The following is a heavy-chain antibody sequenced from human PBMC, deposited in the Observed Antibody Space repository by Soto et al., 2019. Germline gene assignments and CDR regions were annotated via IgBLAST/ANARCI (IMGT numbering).Heavy chain of an antibody. V-gene: IGHV1-69*12. CDR3: ARDGAVAGTGHYYYYYGMDV. CDR2: IIPIFGTA. J-gene: IGHJ6*02. CDR1: GGTFSSYA. D-gene: IGHD6-19*01. Sequence: QVQLVQSGAEVKKPGSSVKVSCKASGGTFSSYAISWVRQAPGQGLEWMGGIIPIFGTANYAQKFQGRVTITADESTSPAYRELSSLRSEDTAVYYCARDGAVAGTGHYYYYYGMDVWGQGTTVTVSS.